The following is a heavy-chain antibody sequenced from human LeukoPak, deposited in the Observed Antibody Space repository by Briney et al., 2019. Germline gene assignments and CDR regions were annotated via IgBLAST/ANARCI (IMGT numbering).Heavy chain of an antibody. CDR3: ARGDFWSGYPFDY. V-gene: IGHV4-61*02. CDR1: GGSISSGSYY. J-gene: IGHJ4*02. Sequence: SETLSLTCTVSGGSISSGSYYWSWIRQPAGKGLEWIGRIYTSGSTNYNPSLKSRVTISVDTSKNQFSLKLSPVTAADTAVYYCARGDFWSGYPFDYWGQGTLVTVSS. CDR2: IYTSGST. D-gene: IGHD3-3*01.